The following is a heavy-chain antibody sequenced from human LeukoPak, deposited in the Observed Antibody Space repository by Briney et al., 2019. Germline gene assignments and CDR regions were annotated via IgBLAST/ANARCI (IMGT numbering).Heavy chain of an antibody. Sequence: SETLSLTYTVSGGSISSSSYHWGWIRQPPGKGLEWIGSIYYSGSTYYNPSLKSRVTISVDTSKSQFSLKLSPVTAADTAVYNCARLLTGYYYVDYWGQGTLVTVSS. D-gene: IGHD3-9*01. V-gene: IGHV4-39*01. CDR1: GGSISSSSYH. CDR3: ARLLTGYYYVDY. J-gene: IGHJ4*02. CDR2: IYYSGST.